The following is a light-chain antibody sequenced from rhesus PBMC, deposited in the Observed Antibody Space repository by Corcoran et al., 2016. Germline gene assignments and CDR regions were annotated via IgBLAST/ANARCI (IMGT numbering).Light chain of an antibody. J-gene: IGKJ3*01. Sequence: DIQMTQSPSSLSASVGDTVTITCRASQSISSWLDCYQQKPGKAPKLLIYKASSLQSGVPSRFSGSGSGKDFTLTISSLQPEEFATYYCLQYSSGPFTFGPGTKLDIK. CDR3: LQYSSGPFT. CDR2: KAS. CDR1: QSISSW. V-gene: IGKV1-22*01.